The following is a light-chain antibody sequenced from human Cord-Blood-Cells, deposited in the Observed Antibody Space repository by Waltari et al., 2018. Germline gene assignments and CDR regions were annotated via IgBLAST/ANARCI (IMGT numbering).Light chain of an antibody. V-gene: IGLV2-14*01. J-gene: IGLJ3*02. CDR1: SSDAGGYNY. Sequence: QSALTQPASVSGSPGQSITISCPGTSSDAGGYNYISWYHQHPGKAPKLMIYDVSNRPSGVSNRFSGSKSGNTASLTISGLQAEDEADYYCSSYTSSSTWVFGGGTKLTVL. CDR2: DVS. CDR3: SSYTSSSTWV.